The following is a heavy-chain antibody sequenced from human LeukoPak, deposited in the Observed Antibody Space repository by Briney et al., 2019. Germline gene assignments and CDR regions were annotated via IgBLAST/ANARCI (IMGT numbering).Heavy chain of an antibody. D-gene: IGHD5-12*01. CDR2: ISGSGGST. J-gene: IGHJ4*02. Sequence: GGSLRLSCAASGLTFSSYAMSWVRQAPGQGLEWVSAISGSGGSTYYADFVKGRFTISRDNSKNTLYLQMNSLRAEDTAVYYCAKDLYSGYDLYGDFDYWGQGTLVTVSS. V-gene: IGHV3-23*01. CDR1: GLTFSSYA. CDR3: AKDLYSGYDLYGDFDY.